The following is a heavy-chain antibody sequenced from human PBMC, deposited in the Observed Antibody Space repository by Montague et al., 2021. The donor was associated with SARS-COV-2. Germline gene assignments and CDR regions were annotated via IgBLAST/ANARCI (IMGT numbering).Heavy chain of an antibody. CDR3: AGGLDLLEF. Sequence: SETLSLTCTVSGGSTSRYYWTWIRQPPGKRLEWIGYIYYSGTTNYNPSLESRVTMSLDTSKNQFSLNLASVTAADTAVYYCAGGLDLLEFWGQGTLVTVSS. D-gene: IGHD2/OR15-2a*01. CDR2: IYYSGTT. CDR1: GGSTSRYY. V-gene: IGHV4-59*01. J-gene: IGHJ4*02.